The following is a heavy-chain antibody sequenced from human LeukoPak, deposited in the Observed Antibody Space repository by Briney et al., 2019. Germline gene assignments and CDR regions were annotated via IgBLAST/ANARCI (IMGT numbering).Heavy chain of an antibody. D-gene: IGHD3-22*01. J-gene: IGHJ3*02. CDR2: IHSSGSP. V-gene: IGHV4-61*02. CDR1: GGYISRGSYF. Sequence: TLPHTHTLCGGYISRGSYFWSWLRQPAGEALECIGRIHSSGSPNQSASLKTRVTISIDTLKNKFPLTLSSVTAAETAVYYCARDFTYDYDTSGNDAFDIWGEGTMVTVSS. CDR3: ARDFTYDYDTSGNDAFDI.